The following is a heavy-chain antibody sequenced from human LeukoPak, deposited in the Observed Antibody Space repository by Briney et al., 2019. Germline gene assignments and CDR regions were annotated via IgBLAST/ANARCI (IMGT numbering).Heavy chain of an antibody. V-gene: IGHV4-59*01. CDR3: ARVFGQQ. CDR2: IYYSGSH. Sequence: PSETLSLTCTVSGGSLSSYYWSWIRQPPGKGLEWIGYIYYSGSHNYNPSLKSRVTISVDPSKNQFSLKLSSVTAADTAVYYCARVFGQQWGQGTLVTVSS. J-gene: IGHJ1*01. CDR1: GGSLSSYY. D-gene: IGHD3-3*01.